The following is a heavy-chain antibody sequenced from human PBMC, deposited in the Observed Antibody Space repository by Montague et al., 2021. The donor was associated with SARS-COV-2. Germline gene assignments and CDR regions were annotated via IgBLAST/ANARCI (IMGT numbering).Heavy chain of an antibody. V-gene: IGHV4-59*08. J-gene: IGHJ3*02. Sequence: SETLSLTCTVSGGSISSYYWSWIRQPPGKGLEWIGYIYYSGSTNXNPSLKSRVTISVDTSKNQFSLKLSSVTAADTAVCYCARRGLGYCSSTSCQNAFDIWGQGTVVTVSS. CDR3: ARRGLGYCSSTSCQNAFDI. CDR2: IYYSGST. D-gene: IGHD2-2*01. CDR1: GGSISSYY.